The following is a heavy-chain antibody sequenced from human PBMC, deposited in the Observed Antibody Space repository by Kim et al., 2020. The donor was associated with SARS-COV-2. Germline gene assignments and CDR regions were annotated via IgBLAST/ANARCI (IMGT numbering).Heavy chain of an antibody. D-gene: IGHD3-22*01. Sequence: GGSLRLSCAASGFTFSSYAMSWVRQAPGKGLEWVSLISGSGGSTYYADSVKGRFTISRDNSKNTLYLQMNSLRAEDTAVYYCAKRGRGADYYDSSGYYYDYWGQGTLFTVSS. CDR2: ISGSGGST. CDR3: AKRGRGADYYDSSGYYYDY. V-gene: IGHV3-23*01. CDR1: GFTFSSYA. J-gene: IGHJ4*02.